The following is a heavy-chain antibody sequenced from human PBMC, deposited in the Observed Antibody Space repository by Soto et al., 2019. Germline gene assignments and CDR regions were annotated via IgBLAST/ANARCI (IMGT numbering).Heavy chain of an antibody. CDR2: INHSGST. CDR3: ASAPYRGSWFGELYYYYYGMDV. CDR1: GGSFSGYY. V-gene: IGHV4-34*01. J-gene: IGHJ6*02. Sequence: SETLSLTCAVYGGSFSGYYWSWIRQPPGKGLEWIGEINHSGSTNYNPSLKSRVTISVDTSKNQFSLKLSSVPAADTAVYYCASAPYRGSWFGELYYYYYGMDVWGQGTTVTVSS. D-gene: IGHD3-10*01.